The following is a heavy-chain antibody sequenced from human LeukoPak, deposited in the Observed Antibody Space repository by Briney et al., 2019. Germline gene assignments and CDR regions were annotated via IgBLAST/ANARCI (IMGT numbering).Heavy chain of an antibody. D-gene: IGHD6-19*01. CDR3: ARVLSIAVAGTDY. CDR1: GYTFTGYY. Sequence: GASVKVSCKASGYTFTGYYMHWVRQAPGQGLEWVGWINPNSGGTNYAQKFQGRVTMTRDTSISTAYMELSRLRSDDTAVYYCARVLSIAVAGTDYWGQGTLVTVSS. CDR2: INPNSGGT. V-gene: IGHV1-2*02. J-gene: IGHJ4*02.